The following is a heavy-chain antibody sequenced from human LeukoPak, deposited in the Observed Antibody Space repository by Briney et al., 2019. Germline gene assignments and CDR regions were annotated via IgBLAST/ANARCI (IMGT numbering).Heavy chain of an antibody. J-gene: IGHJ4*02. CDR1: GFTFSSYS. CDR2: ISSSSSYI. D-gene: IGHD2-2*02. Sequence: GGSLRLSCAASGFTFSSYSMNWVRQAPGKGLEWVSSISSSSSYIYYADSVKGRFTISRDNAKNSLYLQMNSLRAEDPAVYYCASSDCSSTSCYTGFDYWGQGTLVTVSS. CDR3: ASSDCSSTSCYTGFDY. V-gene: IGHV3-21*01.